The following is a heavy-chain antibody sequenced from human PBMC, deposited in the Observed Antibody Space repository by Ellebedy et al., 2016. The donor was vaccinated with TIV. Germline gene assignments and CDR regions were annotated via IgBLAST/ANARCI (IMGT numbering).Heavy chain of an antibody. D-gene: IGHD3-10*01. CDR2: VSYDGSSN. CDR3: ARLTMVRGVVLEY. CDR1: GFTFSSYG. J-gene: IGHJ4*02. Sequence: GGSLRLSCAASGFTFSSYGMHWVRQAPGKGLGWFALVSYDGSSNYYADSVKGRFTISRDNSKNTLSLQMNSLTAEDTAVYYCARLTMVRGVVLEYWGQGTRATVSS. V-gene: IGHV3-30*03.